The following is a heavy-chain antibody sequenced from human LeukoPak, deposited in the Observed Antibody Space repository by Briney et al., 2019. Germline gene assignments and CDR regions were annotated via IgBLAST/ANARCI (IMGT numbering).Heavy chain of an antibody. CDR2: ISGSGSTI. J-gene: IGHJ4*02. CDR3: ARVAVAATYYFDC. V-gene: IGHV3-23*01. CDR1: GFTFSSYA. Sequence: GGSLRLSCAASGFTFSSYAMSWVRQAPGKGLEWVSAISGSGSTIYYADSVKGRFTISRDNAKNSLYLQVNSLRAEDTAVYYCARVAVAATYYFDCWGQGTLVTVSS. D-gene: IGHD6-19*01.